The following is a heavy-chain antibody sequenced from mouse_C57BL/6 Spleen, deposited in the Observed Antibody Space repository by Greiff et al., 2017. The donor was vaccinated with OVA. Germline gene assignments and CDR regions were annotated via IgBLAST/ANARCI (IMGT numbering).Heavy chain of an antibody. CDR1: GYTFTDYE. CDR3: TSLYYDYDVGAY. Sequence: QVQLQQSGAELVRPGASVTLSCKASGYTFTDYEMHWVKQTPVHGLEWIGAIDPETGGTAYNQKFKGKAILTADKSSSTAYMELRSLTSEDSAVYYGTSLYYDYDVGAYWGQGTLVTVSA. D-gene: IGHD2-4*01. J-gene: IGHJ3*01. V-gene: IGHV1-15*01. CDR2: IDPETGGT.